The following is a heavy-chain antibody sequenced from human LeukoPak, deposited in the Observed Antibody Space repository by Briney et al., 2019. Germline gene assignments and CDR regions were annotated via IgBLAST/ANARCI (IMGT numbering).Heavy chain of an antibody. CDR3: ARGYYYGSGSYYRLGYYYYMDV. V-gene: IGHV3-48*03. CDR2: ISSSGSTI. Sequence: GGSLRLSCAASGFTFSSYEMNWVRQAPGKGLEWVSYISSSGSTIYYADSVKGRFTISRDNAKNSLYLQMNSLRAEDTAVYYCARGYYYGSGSYYRLGYYYYMDVWGKGTTVTISS. CDR1: GFTFSSYE. J-gene: IGHJ6*03. D-gene: IGHD3-10*01.